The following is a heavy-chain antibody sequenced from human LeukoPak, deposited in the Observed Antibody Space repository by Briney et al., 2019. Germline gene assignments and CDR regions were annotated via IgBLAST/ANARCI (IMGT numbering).Heavy chain of an antibody. D-gene: IGHD3-10*01. V-gene: IGHV3-21*01. J-gene: IGHJ4*02. CDR3: ARDSGSGSWPTYYFDY. CDR2: ISSSSSYI. Sequence: GGSLRLSCAASGFTFSSYSMNWVRQAPGKGLEWVSSISSSSSYIYYADSVKGRFTISRDNAKTSLYLQMNSLRAEDTAVYYCARDSGSGSWPTYYFDYWGQGTLVTVSS. CDR1: GFTFSSYS.